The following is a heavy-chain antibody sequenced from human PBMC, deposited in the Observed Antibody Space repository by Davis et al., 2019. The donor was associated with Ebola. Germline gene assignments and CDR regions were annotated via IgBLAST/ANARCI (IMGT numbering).Heavy chain of an antibody. J-gene: IGHJ6*02. D-gene: IGHD3-3*01. CDR1: GFNISTYW. V-gene: IGHV3-74*01. Sequence: PGGSLRLSCAASGFNISTYWMHWVRQAPGKGLVWVSRIIGDWSSTNYADSVKGRLTISRDNAKNTLYLQMNSLRVEDTAVYYCARVRGNFWSGYSGMNVWGQGTTVTVSS. CDR2: IIGDWSST. CDR3: ARVRGNFWSGYSGMNV.